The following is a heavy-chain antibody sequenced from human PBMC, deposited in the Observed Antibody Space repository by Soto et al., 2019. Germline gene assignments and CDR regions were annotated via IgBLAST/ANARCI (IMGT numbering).Heavy chain of an antibody. D-gene: IGHD3-9*01. V-gene: IGHV4-39*02. CDR3: AREPRYFDWLHEGFDY. J-gene: IGHJ4*02. CDR2: IYYSGST. CDR1: GGSISSSSYY. Sequence: SETLSLTCTVSGGSISSSSYYWGWIRQPPGKGLEWIGSIYYSGSTYYNPSLKSRVTISVDTSKNQFSLKLSSVTAADTAVYYCAREPRYFDWLHEGFDYWGQGTLVTVSS.